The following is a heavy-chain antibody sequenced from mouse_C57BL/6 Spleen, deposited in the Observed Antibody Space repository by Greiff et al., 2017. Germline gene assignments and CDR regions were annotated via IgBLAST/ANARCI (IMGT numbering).Heavy chain of an antibody. J-gene: IGHJ1*03. D-gene: IGHD2-5*01. Sequence: QVQLQQPGAELVRPGSSVKLSCKASGYTFTSYWMHWVKQRPIQGLEWIGNIDPSDSDTHYNQKFKDKATLTVDKSSSTAYMQLSSLTSEDSAVYYCASYSNWYFDVWGTGTTVTVSA. CDR1: GYTFTSYW. CDR3: ASYSNWYFDV. CDR2: IDPSDSDT. V-gene: IGHV1-52*01.